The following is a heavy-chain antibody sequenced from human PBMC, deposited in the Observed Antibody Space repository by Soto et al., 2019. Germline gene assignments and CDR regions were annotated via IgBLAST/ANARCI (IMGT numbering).Heavy chain of an antibody. CDR2: IFPSDSDT. Sequence: GESLKISCRTSGYKFTSSWLAWVREKTGKRVAWMGIIFPSDSDTRYSPSFQGQVTISADRSTSTVFLQWPSLKASDTAVYFWARKDKSGYFNWFDPWGQGTLVTVSS. V-gene: IGHV5-51*01. CDR1: GYKFTSSW. D-gene: IGHD3-22*01. J-gene: IGHJ5*02. CDR3: ARKDKSGYFNWFDP.